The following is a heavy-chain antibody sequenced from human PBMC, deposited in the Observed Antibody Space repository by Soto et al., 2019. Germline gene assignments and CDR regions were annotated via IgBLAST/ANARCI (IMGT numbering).Heavy chain of an antibody. CDR2: ISGSGGST. D-gene: IGHD3-22*01. CDR3: AKDLPTYYYDSSGPGSV. Sequence: PGGSLRLSCAASGFTLSSYAMSWVRQAPGKGLEWVSAISGSGGSTYYADSVKGRFTISRDNSKNTLYLQMNSLRAEDTAVYYSAKDLPTYYYDSSGPGSVWGQGTLVTVSS. CDR1: GFTLSSYA. J-gene: IGHJ1*01. V-gene: IGHV3-23*01.